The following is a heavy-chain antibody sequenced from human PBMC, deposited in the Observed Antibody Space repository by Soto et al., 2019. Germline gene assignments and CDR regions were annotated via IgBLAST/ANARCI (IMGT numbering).Heavy chain of an antibody. V-gene: IGHV4-30-4*08. Sequence: PSETLSLTCTVSGGSVNNNAHSWTWIRQHPGKGPECIGHISSSGGASYSPSLKSRVAISLDASKNHFSLKLSSVTAADTAVYYCARGPTIPYYYGMDVWGQGTTVTVSS. CDR3: ARGPTIPYYYGMDV. J-gene: IGHJ6*02. CDR1: GGSVNNNAHS. D-gene: IGHD3-10*01. CDR2: ISSSGGA.